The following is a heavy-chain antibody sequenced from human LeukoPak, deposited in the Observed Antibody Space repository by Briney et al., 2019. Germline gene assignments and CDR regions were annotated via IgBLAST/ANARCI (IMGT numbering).Heavy chain of an antibody. J-gene: IGHJ4*02. CDR2: INSGGDDT. Sequence: QPGGSLRLSCAASGFTFSIYWMHWVRQAPGKGLVWVSLINSGGDDTRYADSVKGRFTISRDNAKNTLYLQMNSLRAEDTAVYYCARRIGYSSGHSAVYYFDYWGQGTLVTVSS. V-gene: IGHV3-74*01. CDR3: ARRIGYSSGHSAVYYFDY. D-gene: IGHD6-19*01. CDR1: GFTFSIYW.